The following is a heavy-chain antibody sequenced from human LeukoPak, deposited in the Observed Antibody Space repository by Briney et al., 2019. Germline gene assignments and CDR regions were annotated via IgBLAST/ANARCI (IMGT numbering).Heavy chain of an antibody. Sequence: GGSLRLSCAASGFTFSNYGIHWVRQAPGKGLEWVSAISGSGGSTYYADSVKGRFTISRDNSKNTLYLQMNSLRAEDTAVYYCAKGAVRSTNAFDIWGQGTMVTVSS. V-gene: IGHV3-23*01. CDR1: GFTFSNYG. CDR3: AKGAVRSTNAFDI. D-gene: IGHD3-3*01. CDR2: ISGSGGST. J-gene: IGHJ3*02.